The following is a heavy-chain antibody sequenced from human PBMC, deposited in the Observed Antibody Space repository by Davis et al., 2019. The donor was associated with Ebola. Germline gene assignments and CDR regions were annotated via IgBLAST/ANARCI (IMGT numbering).Heavy chain of an antibody. Sequence: ASVKVSCKASGYTFTSYYMHWVRQAPGQGLEWMGIINPSGGSTNYAQKFQGRVTMTRDTSTSTVYMELSSLRSEDTAVYYCARGREWAGYSYGYSYFDYWGQGTLVIVSS. V-gene: IGHV1-46*01. CDR3: ARGREWAGYSYGYSYFDY. J-gene: IGHJ4*02. CDR2: INPSGGST. D-gene: IGHD5-18*01. CDR1: GYTFTSYY.